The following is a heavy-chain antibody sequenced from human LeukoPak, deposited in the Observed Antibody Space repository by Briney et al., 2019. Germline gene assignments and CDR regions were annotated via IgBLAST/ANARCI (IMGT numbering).Heavy chain of an antibody. CDR2: ISGSGSST. Sequence: LILSWASSGSTLSSYAMSSIRQPSGKALQWVSAISGSGSSTYYADSVKGRFTISRDNSKNTLYLQMNSLRAEDTAVYYCAKDLSYDSSGYYAYWGQGTLVTVSS. D-gene: IGHD3-22*01. J-gene: IGHJ4*02. CDR1: GSTLSSYA. CDR3: AKDLSYDSSGYYAY. V-gene: IGHV3-23*01.